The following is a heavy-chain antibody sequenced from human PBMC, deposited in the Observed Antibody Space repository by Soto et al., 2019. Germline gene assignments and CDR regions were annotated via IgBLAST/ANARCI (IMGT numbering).Heavy chain of an antibody. J-gene: IGHJ5*02. CDR3: ASILTTVTTGYNWFDP. CDR2: IFYSGPT. CDR1: GGSISSSSNY. V-gene: IGHV4-39*01. D-gene: IGHD4-17*01. Sequence: SETLSLTCTVSGGSISSSSNYWGWIRQPPGKGLEWIGSIFYSGPTHYNPSLRSRVTISVDTSNNQVSLKVSSVTAADTAVYYCASILTTVTTGYNWFDPWGQGTLVTVSS.